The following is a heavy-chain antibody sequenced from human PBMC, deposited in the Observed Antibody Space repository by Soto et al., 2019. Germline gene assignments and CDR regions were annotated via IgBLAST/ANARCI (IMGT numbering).Heavy chain of an antibody. V-gene: IGHV1-69*13. Sequence: SVKVSCKASGGTFSSYAISWVRQAPGQGLEWMGGIIPIFGTANYAQKFQGRVTITADESTSTAYMELSSLRSEDTAVYYCARGGIAARPRGNNWFDPWGQGTLVTVSS. D-gene: IGHD6-6*01. CDR3: ARGGIAARPRGNNWFDP. CDR1: GGTFSSYA. CDR2: IIPIFGTA. J-gene: IGHJ5*02.